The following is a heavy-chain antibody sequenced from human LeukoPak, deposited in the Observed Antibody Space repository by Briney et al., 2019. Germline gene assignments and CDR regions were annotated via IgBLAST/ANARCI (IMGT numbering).Heavy chain of an antibody. Sequence: ASVKVSCKASGHSFTSYGISWVRQAPGQGLEWMGWMNPNSGNTGYAQKFQGRVTMTRNTSISTAYMELSSLRSEDTAVYYCARHNDFWSGYYGDYWGQGTLVTVSS. V-gene: IGHV1-8*02. CDR1: GHSFTSYG. J-gene: IGHJ4*02. CDR2: MNPNSGNT. CDR3: ARHNDFWSGYYGDY. D-gene: IGHD3-3*01.